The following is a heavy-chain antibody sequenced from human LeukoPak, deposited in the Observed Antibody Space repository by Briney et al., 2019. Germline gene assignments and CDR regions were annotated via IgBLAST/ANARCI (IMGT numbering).Heavy chain of an antibody. J-gene: IGHJ6*03. CDR3: ARVSPPNYDFWSGYQNYYYYYMDV. Sequence: SETLSLTCAVYGGSFSSYYWSWIRQPPGKGLEWIGYIYYSGSTNYNPSLKSRVTISVDTSKNQFSLKLSSVTAADTAVYYCARVSPPNYDFWSGYQNYYYYYMDVWGKGTTVTVSS. CDR1: GGSFSSYY. V-gene: IGHV4-59*01. CDR2: IYYSGST. D-gene: IGHD3-3*01.